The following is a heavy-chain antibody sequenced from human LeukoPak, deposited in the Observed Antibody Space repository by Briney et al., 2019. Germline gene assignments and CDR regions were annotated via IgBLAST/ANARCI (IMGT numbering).Heavy chain of an antibody. Sequence: SETLSLTCTVSGGSISSSSYYWGWIRQPPGKGLEWIGYIYYSGSTNYNPSLKSRVTISVDTSKNQFSLKLSSVTAADTAVYYCARTRSGSYWDWGQGTLVTVSS. V-gene: IGHV4-61*05. D-gene: IGHD3-10*01. CDR2: IYYSGST. CDR1: GGSISSSSYY. J-gene: IGHJ4*02. CDR3: ARTRSGSYWD.